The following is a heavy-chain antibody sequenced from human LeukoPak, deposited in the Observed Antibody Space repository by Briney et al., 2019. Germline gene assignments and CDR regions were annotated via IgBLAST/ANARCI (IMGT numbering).Heavy chain of an antibody. J-gene: IGHJ6*02. V-gene: IGHV3-48*03. D-gene: IGHD6-13*01. Sequence: GGSLRLSCAASGFTFSSYEVNWVRQAPGKGLEWVSYISSSSSTIYYADSVKGRFTISRDNAKNSLYLTMNSLRAEDTAVYYCGTLSAEPQQLAYYYYGMDVWGQGTTVTVSS. CDR3: GTLSAEPQQLAYYYYGMDV. CDR2: ISSSSSTI. CDR1: GFTFSSYE.